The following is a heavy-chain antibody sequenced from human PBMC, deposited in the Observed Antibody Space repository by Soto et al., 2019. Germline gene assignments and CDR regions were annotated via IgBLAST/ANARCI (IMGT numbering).Heavy chain of an antibody. J-gene: IGHJ6*02. CDR1: GFAFSSYE. V-gene: IGHV3-48*03. Sequence: EVQLLESGGGLVQPGGSLRLSCEASGFAFSSYEMNWVRQAPGKGLEWVSYISSSASTIHYADSVKGRFTISRDNAKNSVYLRMNSLRTEDSAVYYCARAAGIMTRGLTGMDVWGQGTTVTVSS. CDR3: ARAAGIMTRGLTGMDV. D-gene: IGHD3-10*01. CDR2: ISSSASTI.